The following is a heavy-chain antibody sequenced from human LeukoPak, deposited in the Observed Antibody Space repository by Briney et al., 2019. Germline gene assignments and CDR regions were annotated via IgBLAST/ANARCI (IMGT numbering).Heavy chain of an antibody. CDR2: ISSSSSTI. J-gene: IGHJ4*02. CDR1: GFTFSSYS. D-gene: IGHD5-24*01. CDR3: ARGQGREGYNFHF. Sequence: PGGSLRLSCAASGFTFSSYSMNWARQAPGKGLEWVSYISSSSSTIYYADSVKGRFTISRDNAKNSLYLQMNSLRAEDTAVYYCARGQGREGYNFHFWGQGTLVTVSS. V-gene: IGHV3-48*01.